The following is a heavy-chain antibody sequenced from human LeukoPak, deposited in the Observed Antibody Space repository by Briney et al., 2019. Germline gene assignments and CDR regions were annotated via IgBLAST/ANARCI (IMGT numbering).Heavy chain of an antibody. CDR1: GYTFTSYG. J-gene: IGHJ5*02. CDR3: ARLSDYYGSGSSYWFDP. CDR2: ISAYNGNT. Sequence: ASVKVSCKASGYTFTSYGISWVRQAPGQGLEWMGWISAYNGNTNYAQKLQGRVTMTTGTSTSTAYMELRSLRSDDTAVYYCARLSDYYGSGSSYWFDPWGQGTLVTVSS. D-gene: IGHD3-10*01. V-gene: IGHV1-18*01.